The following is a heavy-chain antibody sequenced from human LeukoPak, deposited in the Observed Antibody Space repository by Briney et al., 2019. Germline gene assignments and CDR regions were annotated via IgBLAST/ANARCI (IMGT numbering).Heavy chain of an antibody. J-gene: IGHJ5*02. Sequence: GGSLRLPCAASGFTFSSYAMSWVRQAPGKGLEWVSAISGSGGSTYYADSVKGRFTISRDNSKNTLYLQMNSLRAEDTAVYYCAEREGNDYVWGSYQTWGQGTLVTVSS. CDR2: ISGSGGST. CDR1: GFTFSSYA. D-gene: IGHD3-16*02. V-gene: IGHV3-23*01. CDR3: AEREGNDYVWGSYQT.